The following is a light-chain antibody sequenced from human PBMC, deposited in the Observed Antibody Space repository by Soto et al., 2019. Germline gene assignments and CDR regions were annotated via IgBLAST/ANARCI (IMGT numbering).Light chain of an antibody. CDR2: DAS. J-gene: IGKJ5*01. V-gene: IGKV1-5*01. CDR1: QSLNND. Sequence: MARYHTTGSASGGDRVSITCRASQSLNNDLAWYQQKPGKAPNLLIYDASTLERGVPSRFSGTGSGTEFTPAISSLQPDDFATYSCHQYHRSSVPFGPGTRLEIK. CDR3: HQYHRSSVP.